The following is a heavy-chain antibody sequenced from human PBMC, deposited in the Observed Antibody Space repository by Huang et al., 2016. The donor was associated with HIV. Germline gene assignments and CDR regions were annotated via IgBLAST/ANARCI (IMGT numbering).Heavy chain of an antibody. Sequence: EVQLVESGGGLVRPGRSLRLSCAASGFPFDDYAMHWVRQTLGKGLEGVSGSNWESGNIAYADSVRGRFTISRDNAKNSLYLQMNSLRPEDTALYYCAKDWGYDFGAFDFWGRGTMVTVSS. J-gene: IGHJ3*01. CDR2: SNWESGNI. D-gene: IGHD3-16*01. CDR1: GFPFDDYA. CDR3: AKDWGYDFGAFDF. V-gene: IGHV3-9*01.